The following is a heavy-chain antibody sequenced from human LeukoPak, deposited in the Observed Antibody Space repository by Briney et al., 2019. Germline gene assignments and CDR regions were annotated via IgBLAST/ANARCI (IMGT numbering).Heavy chain of an antibody. D-gene: IGHD3-22*01. CDR3: ARGRGVHDSHTYDYFDY. V-gene: IGHV1-46*01. CDR2: INPAGGST. J-gene: IGHJ4*02. CDR1: GYTFTIYY. Sequence: ASVKVSCTASGYTFTIYYIHCVRQAPGQGLEWMGLINPAGGSTTYAQKFQGSRLTVTSDTSTSTVYMELSSLRSEDTAVYYCARGRGVHDSHTYDYFDYWGQGALVTVSS.